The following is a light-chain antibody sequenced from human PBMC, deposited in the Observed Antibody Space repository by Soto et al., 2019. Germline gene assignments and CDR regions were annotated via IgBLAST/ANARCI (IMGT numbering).Light chain of an antibody. J-gene: IGLJ3*02. Sequence: QSALTQPASVSGSPGQSITISCTGSSGDVGHYNYVSWYQQHPGKAPKLMIYEVSNRPPGVSNRFSGSKSGNTASLIISGLQAEDEADYYCTSYTTSRIWVFGGGPKLTVL. CDR1: SGDVGHYNY. CDR3: TSYTTSRIWV. CDR2: EVS. V-gene: IGLV2-14*01.